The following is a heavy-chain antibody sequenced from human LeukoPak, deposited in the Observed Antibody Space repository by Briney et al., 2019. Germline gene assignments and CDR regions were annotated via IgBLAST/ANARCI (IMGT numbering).Heavy chain of an antibody. D-gene: IGHD3-10*01. CDR3: ARHWAYGRFDY. J-gene: IGHJ4*02. V-gene: IGHV4-59*08. CDR2: IYYSGST. Sequence: PSETLSLTCTVSGGSISSHYWSWIRQPPGKGLEWIGYIYYSGSTNYNPSLKSRVTISVDTSKNQFSLKLSSVTAADTAVYYCARHWAYGRFDYWGQGTLVTVSS. CDR1: GGSISSHY.